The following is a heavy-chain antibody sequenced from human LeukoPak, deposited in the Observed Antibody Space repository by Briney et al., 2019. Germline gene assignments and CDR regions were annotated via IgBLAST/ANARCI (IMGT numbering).Heavy chain of an antibody. Sequence: GGSLRLSCAASGFTFSSFEMNWVRQAPGKGLVWVSRINSDGSSTSYADSVEGRFTISRDNAKNTLYLQMNSLRAEDTAVYYCAREVDDSSGYGAFDIWGQGTMVTVSS. CDR2: INSDGSST. V-gene: IGHV3-74*01. CDR1: GFTFSSFE. D-gene: IGHD3-22*01. CDR3: AREVDDSSGYGAFDI. J-gene: IGHJ3*02.